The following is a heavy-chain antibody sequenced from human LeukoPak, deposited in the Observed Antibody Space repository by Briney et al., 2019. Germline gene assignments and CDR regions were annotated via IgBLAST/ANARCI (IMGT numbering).Heavy chain of an antibody. CDR1: GYSISSGYY. Sequence: PSETLSLTCTVSGYSISSGYYWGWIRQPPGKGLEWIGSIYHSGSTYYNPSLKSRVTISVDTSKNQFSLKLSSVTAADTAVYYCARGPHVLLWFGELSFDYWGQGTLVTVSS. CDR2: IYHSGST. J-gene: IGHJ4*02. CDR3: ARGPHVLLWFGELSFDY. V-gene: IGHV4-38-2*02. D-gene: IGHD3-10*01.